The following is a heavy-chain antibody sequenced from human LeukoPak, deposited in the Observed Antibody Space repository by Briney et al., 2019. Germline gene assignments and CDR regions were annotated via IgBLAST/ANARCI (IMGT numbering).Heavy chain of an antibody. CDR1: GFTFSGSA. V-gene: IGHV3-73*01. J-gene: IGHJ6*02. CDR3: TSRADGYSYYYYYGMDV. Sequence: PGGSLRPSCAASGFTFSGSAMHWVRQASGKGLEWVGRIRSKANSYATAYAASVKGRFTISRDDSKNTAYLQMNSLKTEDTAVYYCTSRADGYSYYYYYGMDVWGQGTTVTVSS. D-gene: IGHD5-24*01. CDR2: IRSKANSYAT.